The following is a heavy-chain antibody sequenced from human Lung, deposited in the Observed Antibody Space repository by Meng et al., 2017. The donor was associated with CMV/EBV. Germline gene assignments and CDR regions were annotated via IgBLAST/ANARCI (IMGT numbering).Heavy chain of an antibody. J-gene: IGHJ6*02. CDR3: SSLSSNYGMDV. CDR2: IKQDGSEK. V-gene: IGHV3-7*01. Sequence: ESXKISWEVSGFTFSNYWMSWVRQAPGKGLEWVANIKQDGSEKNYVDSVRGRFTISRDNAKNSLWLHMNSLRAEDSAVYYCSSLSSNYGMDVWGQGTTVXVSS. CDR1: GFTFSNYW.